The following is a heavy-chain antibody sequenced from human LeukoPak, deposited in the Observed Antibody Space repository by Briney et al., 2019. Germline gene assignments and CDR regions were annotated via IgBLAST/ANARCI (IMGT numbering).Heavy chain of an antibody. D-gene: IGHD3-22*01. J-gene: IGHJ4*02. CDR3: ARHRRDYYDSSGYWVK. CDR1: GGSISSSSYY. Sequence: SETLSLTCTVSGGSISSSSYYWGWIRQPPRKGLEWIGSIYYSGSTYSNPSLKSRVTISVDTSKNQFSLKLSSVTAADTAVYYCARHRRDYYDSSGYWVKWGQGTLVTVSS. CDR2: IYYSGST. V-gene: IGHV4-39*01.